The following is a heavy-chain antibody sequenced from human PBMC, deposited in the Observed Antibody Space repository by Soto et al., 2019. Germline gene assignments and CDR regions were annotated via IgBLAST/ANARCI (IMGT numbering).Heavy chain of an antibody. CDR1: GGTFSSYA. CDR3: ARDYHYYDSSVYFDY. V-gene: IGHV1-69*13. CDR2: IIPIFGTA. D-gene: IGHD3-22*01. Sequence: GASVKVSCKASGGTFSSYAISWVRQAPGQGLEWMGGIIPIFGTANYAQKFQGRVTITADASTSTAYMELSSLRSEDTAVYYCARDYHYYDSSVYFDYWGQGTLVTVSS. J-gene: IGHJ4*02.